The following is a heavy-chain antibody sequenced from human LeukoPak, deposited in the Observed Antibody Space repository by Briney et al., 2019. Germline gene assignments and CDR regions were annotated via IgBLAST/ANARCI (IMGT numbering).Heavy chain of an antibody. CDR2: IYYSGST. D-gene: IGHD6-13*01. CDR3: ARTYRSSGLGYFDL. CDR1: GGSISSYY. V-gene: IGHV4-59*01. Sequence: SETLSLTCTVSGGSISSYYLSWIRQPPGKGLEWIGYIYYSGSTNYSPSLKSRLTISVDTSKNQFSLKLSSVTAADTAVYYCARTYRSSGLGYFDLWGRGTLVTVSS. J-gene: IGHJ2*01.